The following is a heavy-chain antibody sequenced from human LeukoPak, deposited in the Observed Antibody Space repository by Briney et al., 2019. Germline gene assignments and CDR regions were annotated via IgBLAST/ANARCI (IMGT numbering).Heavy chain of an antibody. CDR2: IIPILDVT. J-gene: IGHJ4*02. CDR1: GGTFTNYA. Sequence: EASVKVSCKASGGTFTNYAINWVRQGPGQGLEWMGRIIPILDVTNYAQKFQGRVTITADQSTSTAYMELSSLRSEDTAVYYCARGGGVDILTGFQYWGQGTLVTVSS. D-gene: IGHD3-9*01. V-gene: IGHV1-69*04. CDR3: ARGGGVDILTGFQY.